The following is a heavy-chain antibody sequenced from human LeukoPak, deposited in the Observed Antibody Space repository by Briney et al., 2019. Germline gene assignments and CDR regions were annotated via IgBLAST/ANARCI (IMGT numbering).Heavy chain of an antibody. CDR2: ISYDGSNK. Sequence: PGGSLRLSCAASGVTFSRDGMHWVREAPGKGLEWGAFISYDGSNKYYAASVKGPFTISRDNSKNTLYLQMNSLRAEDTAVYSCAKSLMIVVLNSFDYWGQGTLVTVSS. V-gene: IGHV3-30*18. CDR3: AKSLMIVVLNSFDY. CDR1: GVTFSRDG. J-gene: IGHJ4*02. D-gene: IGHD3-22*01.